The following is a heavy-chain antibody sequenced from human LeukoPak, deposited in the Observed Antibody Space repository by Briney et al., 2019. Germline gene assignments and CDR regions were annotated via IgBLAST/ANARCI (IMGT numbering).Heavy chain of an antibody. Sequence: ASVKVSCKASGGTFSSYSINWVRQAPGQGLEWMGWISAYNGNTNYAQKLQGRVTMTTDTSTSTAYMELRSLRSDDTAVYYCGRTSSRQAPTPPNYWGQGTLVTVSS. CDR2: ISAYNGNT. V-gene: IGHV1-18*01. CDR3: GRTSSRQAPTPPNY. CDR1: GGTFSSYS. J-gene: IGHJ4*02. D-gene: IGHD2-2*01.